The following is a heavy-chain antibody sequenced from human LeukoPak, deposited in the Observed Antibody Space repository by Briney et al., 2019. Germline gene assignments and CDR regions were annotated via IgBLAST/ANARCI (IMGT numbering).Heavy chain of an antibody. Sequence: SETLSLTCTVSGGSISYYYLPWIRQSPGKGLEWIGQIYYTGSTYYNPSLKRRVTISVDTSRNQFSLTLTSVTAADTAVYYCARQIRATVNSMDVWGKGTTVTVSS. D-gene: IGHD4-11*01. CDR2: IYYTGST. V-gene: IGHV4-59*01. J-gene: IGHJ6*03. CDR1: GGSISYYY. CDR3: ARQIRATVNSMDV.